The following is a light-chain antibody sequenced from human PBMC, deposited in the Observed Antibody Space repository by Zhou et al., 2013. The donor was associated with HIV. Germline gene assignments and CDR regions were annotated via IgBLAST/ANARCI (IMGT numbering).Light chain of an antibody. V-gene: IGKV1-39*01. Sequence: DIQMTQAPPSLSASVGDRVTISCRASRIITSYLNWYQQKPGKAPKLLIYGVSSLQRGVPSRFSGSGFGTEFSLTITNLQAEDFATYFCQQSYSLPVTFGQGTKIEIK. CDR2: GVS. J-gene: IGKJ2*01. CDR1: RIITSY. CDR3: QQSYSLPVT.